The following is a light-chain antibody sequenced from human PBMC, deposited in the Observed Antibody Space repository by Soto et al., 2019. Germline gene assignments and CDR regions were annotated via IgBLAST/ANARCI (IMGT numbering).Light chain of an antibody. CDR2: DVS. J-gene: IGLJ1*01. CDR1: SSDVGDYNY. V-gene: IGLV2-14*01. CDR3: SSYTSSTTRV. Sequence: QYALTQPASVSGSPGQSITISCTGTSSDVGDYNYVSWYQQHPGKAPKLMIYDVSNRPSGVSNRFSGSKSGSTASLTISGLQAEDEDDYYCSSYTSSTTRVFGTGTKLTGL.